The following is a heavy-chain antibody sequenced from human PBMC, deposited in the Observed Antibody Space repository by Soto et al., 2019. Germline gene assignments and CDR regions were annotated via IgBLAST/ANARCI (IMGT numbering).Heavy chain of an antibody. Sequence: PSQTPSLTSAVSGDSISSGGYSLGWVRQPPGKGLEWIGYIYHGGSTYYNPSLKSRVTISVDRSKNQFSLKLSSVTAADTAVYSCASSMTTVTTFEYWGQGTLVTVSP. V-gene: IGHV4-30-2*01. D-gene: IGHD4-17*01. J-gene: IGHJ4*02. CDR3: ASSMTTVTTFEY. CDR1: GDSISSGGYS. CDR2: IYHGGST.